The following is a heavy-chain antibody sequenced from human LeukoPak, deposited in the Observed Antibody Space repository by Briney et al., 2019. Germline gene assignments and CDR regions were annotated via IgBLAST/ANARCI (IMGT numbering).Heavy chain of an antibody. CDR3: ARRQGCSSTSCPPDY. Sequence: GEALKISSRGSGYSFTTYWIGWVRQMPGKGLEWMGIIYPGDSDTRYTPSFQGQVTMSADKSVNTAYLQWSSLKASDTAIYYCARRQGCSSTSCPPDYWGQGTLVTVSS. CDR1: GYSFTTYW. V-gene: IGHV5-51*01. J-gene: IGHJ4*02. D-gene: IGHD2-2*01. CDR2: IYPGDSDT.